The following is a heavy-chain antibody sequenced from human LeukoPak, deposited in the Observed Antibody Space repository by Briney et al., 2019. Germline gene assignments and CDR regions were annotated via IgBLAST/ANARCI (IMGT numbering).Heavy chain of an antibody. D-gene: IGHD3-10*01. CDR2: IWHDVSDR. CDR1: GFSFSNYG. Sequence: GGSLRLSCAASGFSFSNYGMHWVRQAPGKGLAWAAYIWHDVSDRYYGDSVKGRFTISRDNSKNTLYLQMDSLRVEDTAVYYCAKRTSTGSTDLYYSYMDVWGKGTTVTVSS. CDR3: AKRTSTGSTDLYYSYMDV. J-gene: IGHJ6*03. V-gene: IGHV3-30*02.